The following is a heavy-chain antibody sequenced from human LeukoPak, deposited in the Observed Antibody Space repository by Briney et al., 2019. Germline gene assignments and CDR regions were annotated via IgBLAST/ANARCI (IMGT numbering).Heavy chain of an antibody. CDR3: ARGGVTNWFDP. J-gene: IGHJ5*02. CDR1: GYTFTGYY. V-gene: IGHV1-2*04. CDR2: INPNSGGT. D-gene: IGHD3-10*01. Sequence: ASVKVSCKASGYTFTGYYMHWVRQAPGQGLEWMGWINPNSGGTSYAQKFQGWVTMTRDTSISTAYMELSRLRSDDTAVYYCARGGVTNWFDPWGQGTLVTVSS.